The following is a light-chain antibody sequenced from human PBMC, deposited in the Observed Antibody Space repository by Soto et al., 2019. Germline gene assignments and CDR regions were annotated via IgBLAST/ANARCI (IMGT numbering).Light chain of an antibody. CDR1: QSISSSY. CDR3: QQRSNWPWT. Sequence: EIVLTQSPGTRSLSPGERATLSCRASQSISSSYLAWYQQRPGQAPRLLIYDASNRATGVPARFSGTGSGTDFNLTISSLEPEDFAVYYCQQRSNWPWTFGQGTKVDIK. V-gene: IGKV3D-20*02. J-gene: IGKJ1*01. CDR2: DAS.